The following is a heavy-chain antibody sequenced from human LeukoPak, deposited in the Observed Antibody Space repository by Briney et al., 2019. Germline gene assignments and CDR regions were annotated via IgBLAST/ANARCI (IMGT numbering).Heavy chain of an antibody. J-gene: IGHJ3*02. CDR1: GYSFTSYW. Sequence: GESLKISCKGSGYSFTSYWIGWVRQMPGKGLEWMGIIYPGDSDTRYSPSFQGQVTISADKSISTAYLQWSSLKASDTAVYYCARQSESPPDAFDIWGQGTMVTVSS. CDR3: ARQSESPPDAFDI. V-gene: IGHV5-51*01. CDR2: IYPGDSDT.